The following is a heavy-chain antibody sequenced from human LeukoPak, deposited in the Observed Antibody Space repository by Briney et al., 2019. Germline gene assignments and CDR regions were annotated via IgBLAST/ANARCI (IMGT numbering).Heavy chain of an antibody. CDR2: IIPIFGTA. D-gene: IGHD6-13*01. CDR3: AILGPGIAAADKLMIFDY. V-gene: IGHV1-69*01. CDR1: GGTFSSCA. J-gene: IGHJ4*02. Sequence: SVKVSCKASGGTFSSCAISWVRQAPGQGLEWMGGIIPIFGTANYAQKFQGRVTITADESTSTAYMELSSLRSEDTAVYYCAILGPGIAAADKLMIFDYWGQGTLVTVSS.